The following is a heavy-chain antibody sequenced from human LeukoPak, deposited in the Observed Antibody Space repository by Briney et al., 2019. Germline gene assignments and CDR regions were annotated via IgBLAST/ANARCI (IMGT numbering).Heavy chain of an antibody. CDR2: IHYSGST. V-gene: IGHV4-59*01. D-gene: IGHD5-18*01. Sequence: SETLSLTCTVSGGSISSYHWSWIRQPPGKGLEWIGYIHYSGSTNYNPSLKSRVTISVDTSKMQFSLELSSVTAAETAVYYCGCDGGETWLHFWGQGTLVTVSP. CDR1: GGSISSYH. CDR3: GCDGGETWLHF. J-gene: IGHJ4*02.